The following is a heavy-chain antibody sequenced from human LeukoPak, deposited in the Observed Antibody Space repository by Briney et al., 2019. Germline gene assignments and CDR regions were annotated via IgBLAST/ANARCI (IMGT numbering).Heavy chain of an antibody. D-gene: IGHD3/OR15-3a*01. CDR1: GGSISSYY. Sequence: SETLSLTCTVSGGSISSYYWSWIRQPPGKGLEWIGYIYYSGSTNYNPSLKSRVTISVDTSKNQFSLKLSSVTAADTAVYYCARWTGYYIYGMDVWGQGTTVTVSS. CDR2: IYYSGST. J-gene: IGHJ6*02. V-gene: IGHV4-59*01. CDR3: ARWTGYYIYGMDV.